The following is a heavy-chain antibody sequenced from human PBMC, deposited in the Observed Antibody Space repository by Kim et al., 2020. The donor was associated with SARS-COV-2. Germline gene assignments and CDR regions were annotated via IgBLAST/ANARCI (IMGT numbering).Heavy chain of an antibody. CDR1: GFTFSTSP. CDR2: ISWDGTRT. Sequence: GGSLRLSCVASGFTFSTSPMGWVRQAPGEGLEWVSRISWDGTRTYYADSVKGRVTMSSDKSKNTVYLHMNSLRVEDTAVYYCAKGVTNSGFDYWGRGAQV. CDR3: AKGVTNSGFDY. D-gene: IGHD4-17*01. J-gene: IGHJ4*02. V-gene: IGHV3-23*01.